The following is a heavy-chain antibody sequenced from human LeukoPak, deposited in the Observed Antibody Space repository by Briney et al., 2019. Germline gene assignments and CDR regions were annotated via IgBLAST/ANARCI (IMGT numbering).Heavy chain of an antibody. Sequence: SVKVSCKASGGTFSSYATSWVRQAPGQGLEWMGGIIPIFGTANYAQKFQGRVTITADESTSTAYMELSSLRSEDTAVYYCASDEVAGSPNFDYWGQGTLVTVSS. D-gene: IGHD6-19*01. CDR3: ASDEVAGSPNFDY. CDR2: IIPIFGTA. CDR1: GGTFSSYA. V-gene: IGHV1-69*13. J-gene: IGHJ4*02.